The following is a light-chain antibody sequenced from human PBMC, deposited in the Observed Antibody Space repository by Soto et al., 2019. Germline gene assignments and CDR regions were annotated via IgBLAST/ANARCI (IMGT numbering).Light chain of an antibody. CDR1: SSNIGSNT. Sequence: QSVLTQPPSASGTPGQRVTISCSGSSSNIGSNTVNWYRQIPGTAPKLLIYNSNLRPSGVPDRFSGSKSGTSASLAISGLQSGDEADYYCASWDDSLNGHAVFGGDTQLTVL. J-gene: IGLJ7*01. CDR2: NSN. CDR3: ASWDDSLNGHAV. V-gene: IGLV1-44*01.